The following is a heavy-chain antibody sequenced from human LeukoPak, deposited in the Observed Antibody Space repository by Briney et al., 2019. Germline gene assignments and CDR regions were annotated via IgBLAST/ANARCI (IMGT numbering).Heavy chain of an antibody. CDR2: IYYSGST. D-gene: IGHD3-16*01. CDR1: GGSISGYY. CDR3: ARVAYDLYYYHMDV. V-gene: IGHV4-59*01. Sequence: SETLSLTCTVSGGSISGYYWSWIRQPPGKGLEWIGYIYYSGSTNYNPSLKSRVTISVDTSKNQFSLKLSSVTAADTAVYYCARVAYDLYYYHMDVWGTGTTVTVSS. J-gene: IGHJ6*03.